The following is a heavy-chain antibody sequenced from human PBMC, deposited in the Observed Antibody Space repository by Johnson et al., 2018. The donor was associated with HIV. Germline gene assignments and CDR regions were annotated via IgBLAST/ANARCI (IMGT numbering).Heavy chain of an antibody. V-gene: IGHV3-33*01. CDR3: ARGWLFLDAFDI. D-gene: IGHD3-9*01. Sequence: QEQLVESGGGVVQPGGSLRLSCAASGFTFSSYGMHWVRQAPGKGLEWVAVMWCDGSNKYYADSVKGRFTISRDNSKNTLYLQVNSLRAEDTAVYYCARGWLFLDAFDIWGQGTMVTVSS. J-gene: IGHJ3*02. CDR2: MWCDGSNK. CDR1: GFTFSSYG.